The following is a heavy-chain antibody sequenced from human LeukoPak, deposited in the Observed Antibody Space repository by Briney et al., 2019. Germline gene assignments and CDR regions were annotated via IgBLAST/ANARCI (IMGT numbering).Heavy chain of an antibody. CDR3: ARVYIAEDY. J-gene: IGHJ4*02. V-gene: IGHV3-33*01. Sequence: GGSLRLSCAASGFTFSSYGMHWVRQAPGKGLEWVAVIWYDGSNKYYADSVKGRFTISRGNAKNSLYLQMHSLRAEDTAIYYCARVYIAEDYWGQGTLVTISS. D-gene: IGHD2-15*01. CDR1: GFTFSSYG. CDR2: IWYDGSNK.